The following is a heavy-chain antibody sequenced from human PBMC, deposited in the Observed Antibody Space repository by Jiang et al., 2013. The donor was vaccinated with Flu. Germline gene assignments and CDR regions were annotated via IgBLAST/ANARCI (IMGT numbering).Heavy chain of an antibody. CDR2: IWHDGRNR. J-gene: IGHJ4*02. Sequence: SCEASGFSFSYYAMYWVRQAPGKGLEWVASIWHDGRNRYYGDSVQGRFTVSRENSKDTLFLQMNSLTPEDTAVYFCATLRGSTYDTYLMDFWGQGTLVTVSS. D-gene: IGHD2-15*01. CDR1: GFSFSYYA. V-gene: IGHV3-30*02. CDR3: ATLRGSTYDTYLMDF.